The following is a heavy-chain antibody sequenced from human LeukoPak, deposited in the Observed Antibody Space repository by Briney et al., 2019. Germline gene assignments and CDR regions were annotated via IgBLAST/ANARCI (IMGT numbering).Heavy chain of an antibody. D-gene: IGHD3-22*01. CDR3: ARAPSEIGGYYPEYFRH. Sequence: GGSLRLSCAASGFTLSSYWMHWVRQAPGKGLVWVSRIKSDGRTNYAGSVKGRFTISRDNAKNTVSLQMNSLRAEDTGVYYCARAPSEIGGYYPEYFRHWGQGTLVIVSS. CDR1: GFTLSSYW. V-gene: IGHV3-74*01. CDR2: IKSDGRT. J-gene: IGHJ1*01.